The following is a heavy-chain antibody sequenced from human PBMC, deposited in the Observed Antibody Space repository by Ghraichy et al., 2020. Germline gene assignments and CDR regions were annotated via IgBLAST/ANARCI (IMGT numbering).Heavy chain of an antibody. D-gene: IGHD3-9*01. CDR1: GFTFSNAW. CDR3: TTGRTPTYYDILTGYYSGYYFDY. V-gene: IGHV3-15*01. Sequence: GGSLRLSCAASGFTFSNAWMSWVRQAPGKGLEWVGRIKSKTDGGTTDYAAPVKGRFTISRDDSKNTLYLQMNSLKTEDTAVYYCTTGRTPTYYDILTGYYSGYYFDYWGQGTLVTVSS. J-gene: IGHJ4*02. CDR2: IKSKTDGGTT.